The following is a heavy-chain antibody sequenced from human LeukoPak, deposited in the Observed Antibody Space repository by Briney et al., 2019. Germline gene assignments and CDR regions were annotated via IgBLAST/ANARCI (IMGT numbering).Heavy chain of an antibody. CDR1: GGSISSYY. V-gene: IGHV4-4*07. J-gene: IGHJ6*03. Sequence: SETLSLTCTVPGGSISSYYWSWIRQPAGKGLEWIGRIYTSGSTNYNPSLKSRVTISVDTSKNQFSLKLSSVTAADTAVYYCARALKQLAPFYYYYYMDVWGKGTTVTVSS. CDR3: ARALKQLAPFYYYYYMDV. D-gene: IGHD6-6*01. CDR2: IYTSGST.